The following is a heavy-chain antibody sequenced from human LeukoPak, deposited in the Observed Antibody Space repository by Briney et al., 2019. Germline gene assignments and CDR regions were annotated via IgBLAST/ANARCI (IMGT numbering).Heavy chain of an antibody. V-gene: IGHV3-21*01. CDR3: AGMTGASNWFDP. D-gene: IGHD1-14*01. CDR1: GFSFSSYS. Sequence: GGSLGLSCVASGFSFSSYSMDWVRQAPGKGLEWVSSISSSGINIYYADSVKGRFTISRDNTRNSLYLLMNNLRVEDTAVYYCAGMTGASNWFDPWGQVTLVTVSS. J-gene: IGHJ5*02. CDR2: ISSSGINI.